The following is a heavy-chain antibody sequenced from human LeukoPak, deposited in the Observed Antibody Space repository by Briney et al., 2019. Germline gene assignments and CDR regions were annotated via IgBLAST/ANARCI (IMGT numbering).Heavy chain of an antibody. V-gene: IGHV4-34*01. CDR1: GGSFSGYY. CDR3: ARHPGYYYWFDR. D-gene: IGHD3-22*01. Sequence: PSETLSLTCAVYGGSFSGYYWSWIRQPPGKGLEWIGEINHSGSTNYNPSLKSRVTISVDTSKNQFSLKLGSVTAADTAVYYCARHPGYYYWFDRWGQGTLVTDCS. J-gene: IGHJ5*02. CDR2: INHSGST.